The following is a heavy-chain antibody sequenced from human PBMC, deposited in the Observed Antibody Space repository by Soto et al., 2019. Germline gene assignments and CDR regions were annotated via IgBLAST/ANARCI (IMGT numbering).Heavy chain of an antibody. CDR1: GGSISSGGYY. CDR2: IYYSGST. J-gene: IGHJ4*02. V-gene: IGHV4-31*03. D-gene: IGHD3-16*01. Sequence: QVQLQESGPGLVKPSQTLSLTCTVSGGSISSGGYYWSWIRQHPGKGLEWVGYIYYSGSTYYNPSLKRRVTISVDTSKNQCSLKLSSVTAADTAVYYCARDRGRDGLFGYWGQGTLVTVSS. CDR3: ARDRGRDGLFGY.